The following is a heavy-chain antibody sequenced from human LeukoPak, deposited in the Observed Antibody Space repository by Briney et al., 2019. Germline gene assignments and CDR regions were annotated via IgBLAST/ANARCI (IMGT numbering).Heavy chain of an antibody. CDR3: AKDPTQYSRGSGSSSWFDP. J-gene: IGHJ5*02. CDR1: GFTFNNYG. V-gene: IGHV3-30*02. D-gene: IGHD3-10*01. Sequence: GGSLRLSCAASGFTFNNYGMHWVRQAPGKGLEWVAFIRYDASNKYYLDSVKGRFTISRDNSKNTLYLQMNSLRAEDTAVYYCAKDPTQYSRGSGSSSWFDPWGQGTLVTVSS. CDR2: IRYDASNK.